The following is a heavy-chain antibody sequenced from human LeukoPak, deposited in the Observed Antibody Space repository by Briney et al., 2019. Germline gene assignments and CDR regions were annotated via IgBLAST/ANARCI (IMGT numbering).Heavy chain of an antibody. V-gene: IGHV3-21*01. CDR2: ISSSSSYI. Sequence: GGSLRLSCAASGFTFSSYSMNWVRQAPGKGLEWVSSISSSSSYIYYADSVRGRFTISRDNAKNSLYLQMNSLRAEDTAVYYCAREDDYGDYEWGERDYWGQGTLVTVSS. D-gene: IGHD4-17*01. CDR3: AREDDYGDYEWGERDY. CDR1: GFTFSSYS. J-gene: IGHJ4*02.